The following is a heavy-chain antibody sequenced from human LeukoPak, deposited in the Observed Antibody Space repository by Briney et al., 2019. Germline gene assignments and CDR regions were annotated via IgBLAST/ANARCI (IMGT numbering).Heavy chain of an antibody. CDR2: IWYDGINK. CDR3: ARGHYDSSGQGFFDY. CDR1: GFTFSSYG. J-gene: IGHJ4*02. Sequence: GGSLRLSCAASGFTFSSYGMHWVRQAPGKGLEWVAVIWYDGINKYYADSVKGRFTISRDNSKNTLYLQMNSLRAEDTAVYYCARGHYDSSGQGFFDYWGQGTLVTVSS. D-gene: IGHD3-22*01. V-gene: IGHV3-33*01.